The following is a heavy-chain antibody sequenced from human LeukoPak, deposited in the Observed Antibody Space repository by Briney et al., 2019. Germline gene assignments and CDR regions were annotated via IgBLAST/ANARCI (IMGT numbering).Heavy chain of an antibody. J-gene: IGHJ6*02. V-gene: IGHV3-30*18. CDR2: MSYDGINK. Sequence: GGSLRLSCAASGFTFSSYGMHWVRQAPGKGLEWVAVMSYDGINKYYADSVKGRFTISKDISKNTMYLQMNSLRVEDTAVYYCAKGPSWGMDVWGQGTTVTVSS. CDR3: AKGPSWGMDV. CDR1: GFTFSSYG.